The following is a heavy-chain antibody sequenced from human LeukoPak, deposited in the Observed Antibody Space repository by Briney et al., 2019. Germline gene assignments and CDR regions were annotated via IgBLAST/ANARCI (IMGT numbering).Heavy chain of an antibody. CDR2: IYNSGST. J-gene: IGHJ5*02. CDR1: GGSISSYY. D-gene: IGHD6-25*01. Sequence: SETLSLTCTVSGGSISSYYWSWIRQPPGKGLEWIGYIYNSGSTNYNPSLKTRVTISVDTSKNQFSLNLSSVTAADTAGSSGAKEKNDISGPSFDLWGQGNLAPVS. V-gene: IGHV4-59*01. CDR3: AKEKNDISGPSFDL.